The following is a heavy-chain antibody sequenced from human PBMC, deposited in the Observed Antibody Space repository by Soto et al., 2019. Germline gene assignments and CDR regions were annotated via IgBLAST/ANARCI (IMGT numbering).Heavy chain of an antibody. CDR3: AREDVVVVAASYYYYGMDV. CDR2: INPNSGGT. V-gene: IGHV1-2*04. J-gene: IGHJ6*02. D-gene: IGHD2-15*01. CDR1: GYTFTGYY. Sequence: ASVKVSCKASGYTFTGYYMHWVRQAPGQGLDWMGWINPNSGGTNYAQKFQGWVTMTRDTSISTAYMELSRLRSDDTAVYYCAREDVVVVAASYYYYGMDVWGQGTTVNVSS.